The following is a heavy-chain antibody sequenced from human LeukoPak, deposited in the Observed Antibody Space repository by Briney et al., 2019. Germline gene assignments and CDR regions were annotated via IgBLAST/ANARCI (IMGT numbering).Heavy chain of an antibody. Sequence: SVKVSCKASGGTFSSYAISWVRQAPGQGLEWMGRIIPILGIANYAQKFQGRVTITADKSTRTAYMELSSLRSEDTAVYYCASVYYYDSTGYAFDIWGQGTMVTVSS. CDR2: IIPILGIA. CDR3: ASVYYYDSTGYAFDI. CDR1: GGTFSSYA. J-gene: IGHJ3*02. D-gene: IGHD3-22*01. V-gene: IGHV1-69*04.